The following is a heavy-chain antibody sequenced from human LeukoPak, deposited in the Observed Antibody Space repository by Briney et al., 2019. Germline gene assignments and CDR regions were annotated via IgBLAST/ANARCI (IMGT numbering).Heavy chain of an antibody. CDR1: GGSFSGYY. J-gene: IGHJ4*02. CDR3: ACTGWLPCK. D-gene: IGHD5-12*01. CDR2: INHSGST. Sequence: SETLSLTCAVYGGSFSGYYWSWIRQPPGKGLEWIGEINHSGSTNYNPSLKGRVTISVDTSKNQFSLKLSSVTAADTAVYYCACTGWLPCKWGQGTLVTVSS. V-gene: IGHV4-34*01.